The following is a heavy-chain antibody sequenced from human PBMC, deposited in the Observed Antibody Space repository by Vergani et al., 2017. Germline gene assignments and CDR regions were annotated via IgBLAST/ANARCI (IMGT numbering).Heavy chain of an antibody. CDR3: ARSHVNGADFWSGPNYTYYYGMDG. CDR1: GFSPSNARMG. V-gene: IGHV2-26*01. D-gene: IGHD3-3*01. CDR2: IFSNEEK. Sequence: QVTLKESGPALVKPTETLTLTCTVSGFSPSNARMGVSWIRQPPGKALEWLAHIFSNEEKSYSTSLKSRLTLSKATSKSQVVLTMTNMDPVDTATYYCARSHVNGADFWSGPNYTYYYGMDGWSQGSTVTVSS. J-gene: IGHJ6*02.